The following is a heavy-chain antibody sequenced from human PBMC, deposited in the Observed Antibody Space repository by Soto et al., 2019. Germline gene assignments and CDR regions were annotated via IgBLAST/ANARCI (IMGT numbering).Heavy chain of an antibody. CDR3: ASYYYGSGSYLDPHPIDY. Sequence: TGGSLRLSCAASGFTFSSYGMHCVRQAPGKGLEWVAVIWYDGSNKYYADSVKGRFTISRDNSKNTLYLQMNSLRAEDTAVYYCASYYYGSGSYLDPHPIDYWGQGTLVTVSS. CDR2: IWYDGSNK. J-gene: IGHJ4*02. CDR1: GFTFSSYG. V-gene: IGHV3-33*01. D-gene: IGHD3-10*01.